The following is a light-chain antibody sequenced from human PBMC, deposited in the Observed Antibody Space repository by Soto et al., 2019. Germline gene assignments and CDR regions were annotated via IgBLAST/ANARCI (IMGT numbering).Light chain of an antibody. J-gene: IGLJ1*01. CDR1: PNDVGTYAY. CDR3: SSFTSNRIYV. Sequence: QSALTQPTSVSGSPGQSITISCAGYPNDVGTYAYVSWYQQHPGRAPRLLIHGVTTRPSGISGRFSASKSGLTASLTISGLQPEDEADYYCSSFTSNRIYVFGPGTKVTVL. V-gene: IGLV2-14*03. CDR2: GVT.